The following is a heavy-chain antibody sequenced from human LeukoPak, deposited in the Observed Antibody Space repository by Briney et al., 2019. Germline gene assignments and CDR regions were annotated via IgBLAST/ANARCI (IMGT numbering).Heavy chain of an antibody. CDR1: KFTFSNYA. V-gene: IGHV3-23*01. Sequence: PGGSLRLSCTAFKFTFSNYAMSWVRQAPGKGLEWVSVISGSGGRTYYADSVKGRFTISRDNSKNTLYLQMNSLRAEDTAVYYCAKVSSSWYLSGFDYWGQGTLVTVSS. J-gene: IGHJ4*02. CDR2: ISGSGGRT. CDR3: AKVSSSWYLSGFDY. D-gene: IGHD6-13*01.